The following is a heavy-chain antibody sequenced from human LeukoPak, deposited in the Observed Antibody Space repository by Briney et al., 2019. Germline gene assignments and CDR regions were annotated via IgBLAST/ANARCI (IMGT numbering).Heavy chain of an antibody. CDR1: GDSVSSGSYS. D-gene: IGHD2-15*01. Sequence: PSETLSLTCTVSGDSVSSGSYSWSWIRQPPGKGLEWIGYIFYRGSTSYNPSLKSRLTISADSSKNQFSLRLSSVTAADTAVYYCARVRGRQGDHRDWGQGTLVTVSS. J-gene: IGHJ4*02. CDR2: IFYRGST. V-gene: IGHV4-61*01. CDR3: ARVRGRQGDHRD.